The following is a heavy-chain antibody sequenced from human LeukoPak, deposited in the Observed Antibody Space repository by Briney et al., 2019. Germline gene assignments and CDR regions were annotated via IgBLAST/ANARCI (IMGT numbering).Heavy chain of an antibody. V-gene: IGHV4-34*01. D-gene: IGHD2-2*01. CDR2: INHRGST. CDR3: ASEGSRYYFDY. Sequence: SEALCLTCAVHVGSFSGYYWCWMRQPPGEGLECGGEINHRGSTNYNPSPKSRVTISVDTYKNQFSLTLSSVTAADTAVYFCASEGSRYYFDYWGQGTLVTVPS. CDR1: VGSFSGYY. J-gene: IGHJ4*02.